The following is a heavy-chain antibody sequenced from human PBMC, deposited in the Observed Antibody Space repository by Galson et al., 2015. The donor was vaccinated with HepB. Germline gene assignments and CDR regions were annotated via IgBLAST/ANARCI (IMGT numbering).Heavy chain of an antibody. CDR3: ARTEGMYSSSDY. CDR2: IDPSDSYT. CDR1: GYSFSSYW. D-gene: IGHD6-6*01. Sequence: QSGAAVKKPGESLRISCKGSGYSFSSYWITWVRQMPGKGLEWRGRIDPSDSYTNYSPSFQGHVTISADKSINTAYLQWRSLKASDSAMYYCARTEGMYSSSDYWGQGTLVTVSS. J-gene: IGHJ4*02. V-gene: IGHV5-10-1*01.